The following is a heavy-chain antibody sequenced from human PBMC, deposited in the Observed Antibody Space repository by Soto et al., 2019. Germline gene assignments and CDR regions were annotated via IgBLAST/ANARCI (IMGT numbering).Heavy chain of an antibody. J-gene: IGHJ3*02. CDR1: GFTFTSSA. Sequence: ASVKVSCKASGFTFTSSAMQWVRQARGQRLEWIGWIVVGSGNTNYAQKFQERVTITRDMSISTAYMELSSLRSEDTAVYYRAVPSRIQLWLGAGWAFDIWGQGTMVTVSS. V-gene: IGHV1-58*02. CDR3: AVPSRIQLWLGAGWAFDI. CDR2: IVVGSGNT. D-gene: IGHD5-18*01.